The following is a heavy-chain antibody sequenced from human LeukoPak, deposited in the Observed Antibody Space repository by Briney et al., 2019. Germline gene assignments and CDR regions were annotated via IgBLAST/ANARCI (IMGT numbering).Heavy chain of an antibody. CDR1: GYSFTSYW. Sequence: GESLKISCKGSGYSFTSYWIGWVRQMPGKGLEWMGIIYPGDSDTRYSPSFQGQVTISTDKSISTAYLQWSSLKASDTAMYYCAIPYYDILTGYYNVMGYWGQGTLVTVSS. V-gene: IGHV5-51*01. D-gene: IGHD3-9*01. CDR3: AIPYYDILTGYYNVMGY. J-gene: IGHJ4*02. CDR2: IYPGDSDT.